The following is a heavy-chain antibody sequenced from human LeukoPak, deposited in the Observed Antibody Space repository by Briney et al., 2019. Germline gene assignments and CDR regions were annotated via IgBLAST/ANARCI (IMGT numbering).Heavy chain of an antibody. CDR1: GFTFINYA. V-gene: IGHV3-23*01. Sequence: PGGSLRLSCAASGFTFINYAMSWVRQAPGKGLEWVSGISGSGGSTYYPDSVKGRFSISRDNSKNTMYLQMNSLRAEDTAVYYCAKEMGYQLSPKPFDYWGQGTLVTVSS. J-gene: IGHJ4*02. D-gene: IGHD2-2*01. CDR3: AKEMGYQLSPKPFDY. CDR2: ISGSGGST.